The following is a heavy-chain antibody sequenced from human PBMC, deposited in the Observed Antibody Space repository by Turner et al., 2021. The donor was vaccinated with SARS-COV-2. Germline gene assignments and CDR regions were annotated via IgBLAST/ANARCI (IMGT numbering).Heavy chain of an antibody. J-gene: IGHJ4*02. V-gene: IGHV4-39*01. Sequence: QLQLQESGPGLEKPSETLSLTCTVSGGSISSSSHYWGWIRQPPGRGLEWIGHIYYSGSNYYNPSLKSRVTISVDTSKNQFSLKLSSVTAADTAVYYCARLVRRAEYYFDYWGQGTLVTVSS. CDR1: GGSISSSSHY. CDR3: ARLVRRAEYYFDY. CDR2: IYYSGSN. D-gene: IGHD3-10*01.